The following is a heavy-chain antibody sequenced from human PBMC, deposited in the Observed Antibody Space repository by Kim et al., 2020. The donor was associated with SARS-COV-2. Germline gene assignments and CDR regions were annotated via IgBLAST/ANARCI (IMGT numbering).Heavy chain of an antibody. CDR2: IYYSGST. V-gene: IGHV4-31*03. D-gene: IGHD3-3*01. Sequence: SETLSLTCTVSGGSISSGGYYWSWIRQHPGKGLEWIGYIYYSGSTYYNPSLKSRVTISVDTSKNQFSLKLSSVTAADTAVYYCARGDFWQPFDYWGQGTLVTVSS. CDR3: ARGDFWQPFDY. CDR1: GGSISSGGYY. J-gene: IGHJ4*02.